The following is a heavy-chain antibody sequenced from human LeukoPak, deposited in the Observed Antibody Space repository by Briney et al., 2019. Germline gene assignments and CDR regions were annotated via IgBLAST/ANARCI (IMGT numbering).Heavy chain of an antibody. Sequence: ASVKVSCKVSGYTLTELSMHWVRQAPGKGLEWMGGFDPEDGETIYAQKFQGRVTMTRNTSISTAYMELSSLRSEDTAVYYCARGGPTPTDYWGQGTLVTVSS. CDR1: GYTLTELS. CDR2: FDPEDGET. J-gene: IGHJ4*02. D-gene: IGHD3-16*01. V-gene: IGHV1-24*01. CDR3: ARGGPTPTDY.